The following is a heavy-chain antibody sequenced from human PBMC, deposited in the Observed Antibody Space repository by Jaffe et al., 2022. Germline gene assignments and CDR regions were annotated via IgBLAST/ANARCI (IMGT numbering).Heavy chain of an antibody. Sequence: EVQLVESGGGLVQPGGSLRLSCAASGFTFSSYSMNWVRQAPGKGLEWVSYISSSSSTIYYADSVKGRFTISRDNAKNSLYLQMNSLRAEDTAVYYCARDPRHYIWGSYPLNDAFDIWGQGTMVTVSS. D-gene: IGHD3-16*02. CDR2: ISSSSSTI. J-gene: IGHJ3*02. CDR3: ARDPRHYIWGSYPLNDAFDI. CDR1: GFTFSSYS. V-gene: IGHV3-48*01.